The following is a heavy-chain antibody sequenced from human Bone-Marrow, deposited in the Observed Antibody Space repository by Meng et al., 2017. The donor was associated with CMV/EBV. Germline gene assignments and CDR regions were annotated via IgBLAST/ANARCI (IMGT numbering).Heavy chain of an antibody. CDR1: GYTFTTYD. CDR2: MNPNSGNT. CDR3: AREPPTVTTPIIYYYGMDV. J-gene: IGHJ6*02. V-gene: IGHV1-8*01. Sequence: ASVKVSCKASGYTFTTYDINWVRQATGQGLEWMGWMNPNSGNTGYAQKFQGRVTLTRVTSISTAYMELSSLTSDDTAVYYCAREPPTVTTPIIYYYGMDVWGQGTTVTVSS. D-gene: IGHD4-11*01.